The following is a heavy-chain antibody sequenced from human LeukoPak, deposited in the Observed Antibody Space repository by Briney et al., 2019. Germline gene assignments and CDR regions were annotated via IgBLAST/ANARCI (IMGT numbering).Heavy chain of an antibody. V-gene: IGHV6-1*01. CDR1: GDSVSSNGAA. D-gene: IGHD2-15*01. J-gene: IGHJ4*02. Sequence: SQTLSLTCAISGDSVSSNGAAWNWIRQSPSRGLEWLGRTYYRSNWNNHYAVSVESRITITPDTSKNQFSLELNSVTPEDTAVYYCTREITGGSCFHNWGQGTLVTVSS. CDR3: TREITGGSCFHN. CDR2: TYYRSNWNN.